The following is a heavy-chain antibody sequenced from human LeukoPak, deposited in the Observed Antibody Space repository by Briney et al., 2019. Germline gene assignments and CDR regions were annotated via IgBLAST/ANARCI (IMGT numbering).Heavy chain of an antibody. CDR3: AKRGVVIRVILVGFHKEAYYFDS. D-gene: IGHD3-22*01. J-gene: IGHJ4*02. CDR2: IWYDGSNK. Sequence: GGSLRLSCAASGFTFSSYGMHWVRQAPGKGLEWVAVIWYDGSNKYYADSVKGRFTVSRDNSKNTLYLQMNSLRAEDTAVYFCAKRGVVIRVILVGFHKEAYYFDSWGQGALVTVSS. CDR1: GFTFSSYG. V-gene: IGHV3-33*06.